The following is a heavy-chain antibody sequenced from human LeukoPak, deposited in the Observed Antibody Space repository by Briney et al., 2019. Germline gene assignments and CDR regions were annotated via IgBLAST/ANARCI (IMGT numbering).Heavy chain of an antibody. CDR1: GVSLSSSSYY. V-gene: IGHV4-39*01. J-gene: IGHJ4*02. CDR2: IYYSVST. CDR3: ARRDRFIDASGPEY. Sequence: SETLSLTCTVSGVSLSSSSYYWGWIRPPPGKGLEWIGRIYYSVSTYYNPSLKSRVTIYIDTSKHQFSLKLRSVTAADTAVCYCARRDRFIDASGPEYSGQGTLVTVSS. D-gene: IGHD3-10*01.